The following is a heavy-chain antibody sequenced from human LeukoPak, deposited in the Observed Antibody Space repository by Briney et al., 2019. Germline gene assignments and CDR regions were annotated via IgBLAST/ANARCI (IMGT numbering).Heavy chain of an antibody. CDR3: ARDWRNGAMGV. CDR2: ISSSGDNI. V-gene: IGHV3-11*01. Sequence: PGGSLRLSCAASGFTLSDYYMSWIRQAPGKGLEWLAYISSSGDNIKYADCVKGRFTISRENDKNSLYLQMNSLTAEDTAVYYCARDWRNGAMGVWGQGTTVTVSS. D-gene: IGHD5-24*01. CDR1: GFTLSDYY. J-gene: IGHJ6*02.